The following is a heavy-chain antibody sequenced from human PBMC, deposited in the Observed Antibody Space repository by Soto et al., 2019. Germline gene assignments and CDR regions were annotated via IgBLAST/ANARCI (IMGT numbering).Heavy chain of an antibody. V-gene: IGHV2-5*02. CDR1: GFSLTTSGVG. CDR2: IYWDDDK. CDR3: SRRPYAGLSYYFDY. D-gene: IGHD2-2*01. J-gene: IGHJ4*02. Sequence: QITLKESGPTLVKPTQTLTLTCSFSGFSLTTSGVGVGWIRQPPGKDLEWLALIYWDDDKRYNPSLKSRVTITKDTSKTQVALTMTNMDLVDTATYFCSRRPYAGLSYYFDYWGQGTLVTVSS.